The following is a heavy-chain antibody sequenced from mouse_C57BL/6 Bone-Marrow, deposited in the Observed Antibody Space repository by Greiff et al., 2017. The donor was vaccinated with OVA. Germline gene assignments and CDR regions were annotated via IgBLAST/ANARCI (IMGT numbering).Heavy chain of an antibody. CDR2: ISSGGSYT. CDR1: GFTFSSYG. Sequence: EVKVVESGGDLVKPGGSLKLSCAASGFTFSSYGMSWVRQTPDKRLEWVATISSGGSYTYYPDSVKGRFTISRDNAKNTLYLQMSSLKSEDTAMYYCARPSYFDYWGQGTTLTVSS. J-gene: IGHJ2*01. V-gene: IGHV5-6*01. CDR3: ARPSYFDY.